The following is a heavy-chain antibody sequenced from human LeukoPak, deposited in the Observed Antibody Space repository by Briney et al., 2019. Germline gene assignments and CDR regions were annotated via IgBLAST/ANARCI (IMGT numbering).Heavy chain of an antibody. D-gene: IGHD2-15*01. Sequence: ASVKVSCKASGYTFTSYGISWVRQAPGQGLEWMGWISAYNGNTNYAQKLQGRVTMTTDTSTSTAYMELRSLRSDDTAVYYCARWKGYRSGGSCLINWFDPWGQGTLVTVSS. J-gene: IGHJ5*02. CDR1: GYTFTSYG. CDR2: ISAYNGNT. CDR3: ARWKGYRSGGSCLINWFDP. V-gene: IGHV1-18*01.